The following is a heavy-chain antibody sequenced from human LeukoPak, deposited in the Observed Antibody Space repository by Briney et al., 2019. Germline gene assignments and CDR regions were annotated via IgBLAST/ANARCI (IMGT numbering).Heavy chain of an antibody. CDR2: IYPGDSDT. J-gene: IGHJ3*02. Sequence: GESLKISCKVSGYIFTSDWIGWVRQVPGKGLEWMGIIYPGDSDTRYSPSFQGQVSISVDKSISTAYLQWSSLKASDTAIYYCARLRITMIRPDVFDIWGQGTMVTVSS. V-gene: IGHV5-51*01. CDR3: ARLRITMIRPDVFDI. CDR1: GYIFTSDW. D-gene: IGHD3-22*01.